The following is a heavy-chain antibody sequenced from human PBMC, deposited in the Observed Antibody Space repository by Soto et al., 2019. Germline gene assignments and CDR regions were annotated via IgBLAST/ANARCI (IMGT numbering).Heavy chain of an antibody. CDR2: IFWNDDK. J-gene: IGHJ1*01. Sequence: SCPTLVNPTQTLTLTCTFSGFSLSTTSTTXVGVGWIRQPPGKALEWLALIFWNDDKRYSSTLKSRLTITKDTSKNQVVLTMTDVDPEDTATYFCAHGQVTVTRAFQNWGPGSLVTVSS. D-gene: IGHD4-17*01. CDR3: AHGQVTVTRAFQN. V-gene: IGHV2-5*01. CDR1: GFSLSTTSTTXVG.